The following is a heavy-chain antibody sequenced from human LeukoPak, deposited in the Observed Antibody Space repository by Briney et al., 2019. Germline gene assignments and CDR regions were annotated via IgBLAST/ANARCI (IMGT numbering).Heavy chain of an antibody. Sequence: ASVKVSCKTFGYPFISCGINWVRQAPGQGLEWMGWISVYNGDTNYAQKFQGRVTMTTDTSTNKAYMDLRRLRSDDTAVYYCARNWGAGHPINFDYWGQGTLVTVSS. CDR1: GYPFISCG. CDR3: ARNWGAGHPINFDY. CDR2: ISVYNGDT. D-gene: IGHD3-16*01. V-gene: IGHV1-18*01. J-gene: IGHJ4*02.